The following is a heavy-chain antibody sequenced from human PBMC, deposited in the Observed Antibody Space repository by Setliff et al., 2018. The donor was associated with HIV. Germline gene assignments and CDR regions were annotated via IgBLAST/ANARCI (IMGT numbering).Heavy chain of an antibody. CDR2: ISYTGIP. V-gene: IGHV4-61*05. J-gene: IGHJ5*02. Sequence: SETLSLTCTVSGGFLSRSTYYWGWIRQPPGKGLEWIGYISYTGIPTYNTSLKSRVTMSVDRSKNQFSLRLASVTAADTAMYYCARVARVHPFDPWGQGTLVTVSS. CDR1: GGFLSRSTYY. CDR3: ARVARVHPFDP.